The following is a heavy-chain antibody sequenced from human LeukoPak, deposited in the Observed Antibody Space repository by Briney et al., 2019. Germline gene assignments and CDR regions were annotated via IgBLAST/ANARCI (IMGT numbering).Heavy chain of an antibody. CDR3: ATVIAARHFDY. CDR2: VDPEDGET. Sequence: ASVKISCKVTGDTFTDYYMHWVQQAPGKGVEWMGLVDPEDGETIYAEKFQGRVTITADTSTDTAYMELSSLRSEDTAVYYCATVIAARHFDYWGQGTLVTVSS. J-gene: IGHJ4*02. D-gene: IGHD6-6*01. CDR1: GDTFTDYY. V-gene: IGHV1-69-2*01.